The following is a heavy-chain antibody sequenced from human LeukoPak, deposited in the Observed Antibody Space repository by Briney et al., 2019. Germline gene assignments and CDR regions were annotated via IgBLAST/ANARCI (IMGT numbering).Heavy chain of an antibody. J-gene: IGHJ3*02. D-gene: IGHD7-27*01. Sequence: PGGSLRLSCAASGFTFSSYSMNWVRQAPGKGLEWVSSIFSGSTYIYYADSVKGRFTITRDNAKNSLYLQMNSLRAEDTAVYYCARDALTGDPSPDAFDIWGQGTMVTV. CDR3: ARDALTGDPSPDAFDI. CDR1: GFTFSSYS. V-gene: IGHV3-21*01. CDR2: IFSGSTYI.